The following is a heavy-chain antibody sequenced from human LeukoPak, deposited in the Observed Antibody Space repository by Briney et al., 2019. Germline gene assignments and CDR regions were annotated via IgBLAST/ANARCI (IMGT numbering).Heavy chain of an antibody. CDR3: AKDFRSSWYRYFDY. CDR1: GFTFSDYA. D-gene: IGHD6-13*01. Sequence: PGGSLRLSCAASGFTFSDYAMGWVRQAPGKGLDWVSTISGSGGTTHYADSVRGRFTISRDNSKNTLYLQMNSLRTEDTAVYYCAKDFRSSWYRYFDYWGQGALVTVSS. J-gene: IGHJ4*02. CDR2: ISGSGGTT. V-gene: IGHV3-23*01.